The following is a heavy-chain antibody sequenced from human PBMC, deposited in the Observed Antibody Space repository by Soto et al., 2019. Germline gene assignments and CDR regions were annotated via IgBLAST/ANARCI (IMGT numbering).Heavy chain of an antibody. CDR1: GFTFSRYW. J-gene: IGHJ3*02. D-gene: IGHD3-3*01. CDR2: INSDGSST. Sequence: GVSLRLSCAASGFTFSRYWMHWVRQAPGKGLVWVSRINSDGSSTSYADSVKGRFTISRDNAKNTLYLQMNSLRAEDTAVYYCARDWTRPEDAFDIWGQGTMVTVSS. V-gene: IGHV3-74*01. CDR3: ARDWTRPEDAFDI.